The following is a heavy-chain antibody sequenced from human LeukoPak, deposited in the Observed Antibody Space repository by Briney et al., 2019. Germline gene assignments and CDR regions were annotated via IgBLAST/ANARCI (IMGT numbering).Heavy chain of an antibody. CDR3: ARLDGYNADY. D-gene: IGHD5-24*01. Sequence: PGGSLRLSCAASGFTFSSYGMNWVRQAPGKGLEWVSSISSSSSYIYYADSVKGRFTISRDNAKSSLYLQMNSLRAEDTAVYYCARLDGYNADYWGQGTLVTVSS. CDR2: ISSSSSYI. J-gene: IGHJ4*02. CDR1: GFTFSSYG. V-gene: IGHV3-21*01.